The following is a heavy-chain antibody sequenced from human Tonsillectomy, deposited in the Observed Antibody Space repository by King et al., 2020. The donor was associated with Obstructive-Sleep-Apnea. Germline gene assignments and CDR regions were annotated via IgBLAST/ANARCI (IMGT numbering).Heavy chain of an antibody. CDR2: ISYSWSTSRST. V-gene: IGHV4-4*09. CDR3: AAAPNQYYFDY. Sequence: QLQESGPGLVKPSETLSLTCTVSGGSISSYYWNWIRQPPGKGLEWIGHISYSWSTSRSTSYNPSLKSRVTISVDTSKTQFSLKLNSVTAADTAVYYCAAAPNQYYFDYWGQGTLVTVSS. D-gene: IGHD1-14*01. J-gene: IGHJ4*02. CDR1: GGSISSYY.